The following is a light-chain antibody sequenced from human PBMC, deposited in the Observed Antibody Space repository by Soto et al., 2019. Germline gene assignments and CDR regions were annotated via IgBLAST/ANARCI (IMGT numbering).Light chain of an antibody. Sequence: SYELTQPPSVSVSPGQTVIITCSGDNLGNRYACWYRQRPGQSPVLVIYQDTKRPSGIPERFSGSNSGNTATLTISGTQAVDEADYYCQAWDSNTVVVGGGTKLTVL. CDR1: NLGNRY. V-gene: IGLV3-1*01. CDR2: QDT. J-gene: IGLJ3*02. CDR3: QAWDSNTVV.